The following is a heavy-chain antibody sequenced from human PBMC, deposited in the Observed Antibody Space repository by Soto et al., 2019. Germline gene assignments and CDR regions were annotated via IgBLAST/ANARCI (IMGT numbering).Heavy chain of an antibody. CDR2: IWYDGSNK. V-gene: IGHV3-33*01. D-gene: IGHD3-3*01. Sequence: GWSLRLSCAASGFTFSSYGMHWVRQAPGKGLEWVAVIWYDGSNKYYADSVKGRFTISRDNSKNTLYLQMNSLRAEDTAVYYCARSQYYDFWSGYYTGARFYYGMDVWGQGTTVTVSS. J-gene: IGHJ6*02. CDR3: ARSQYYDFWSGYYTGARFYYGMDV. CDR1: GFTFSSYG.